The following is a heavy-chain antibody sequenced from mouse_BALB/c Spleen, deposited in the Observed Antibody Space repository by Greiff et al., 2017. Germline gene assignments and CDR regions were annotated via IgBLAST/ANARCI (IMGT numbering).Heavy chain of an antibody. D-gene: IGHD1-2*01. J-gene: IGHJ2*01. V-gene: IGHV5-6*01. CDR3: ARHEDPSYYFDY. CDR1: GFPFSTYG. Sequence: EVQRVESGGALVKPGGSLNLSCAASGFPFSTYGMSWVRQTPDKRLEWVATISSGGSYTYYPDSVKGRFTISRDNAKNTLYLQMSSLKSEDTAMYYCARHEDPSYYFDYWGQGTTLTVSS. CDR2: ISSGGSYT.